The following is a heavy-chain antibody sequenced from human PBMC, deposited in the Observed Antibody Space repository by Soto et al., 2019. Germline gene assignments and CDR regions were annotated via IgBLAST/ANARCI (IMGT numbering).Heavy chain of an antibody. J-gene: IGHJ6*02. Sequence: QLQLQESGPGLVKHSETLSLTCTVSGGSISSSTYYWGWIRQPPGKGLEWIGMIYYSGSAYYNPSLKSRVTISIDTSKNQFSLRLSSVTAADTAVYYCARHGVDYGDYASYYYYGMDVWGRGTPVTVSS. V-gene: IGHV4-39*01. CDR2: IYYSGSA. CDR3: ARHGVDYGDYASYYYYGMDV. CDR1: GGSISSSTYY. D-gene: IGHD4-17*01.